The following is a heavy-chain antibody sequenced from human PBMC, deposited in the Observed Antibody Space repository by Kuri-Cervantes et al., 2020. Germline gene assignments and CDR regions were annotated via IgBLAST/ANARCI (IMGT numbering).Heavy chain of an antibody. V-gene: IGHV3-21*01. CDR3: ARDHKWAFDY. CDR1: GFTFSSYS. CDR2: ISSSSSYI. Sequence: GGSLRLSCAASGFTFSSYSMNWVRQAPGKGLEWVSSISSSSSYIYYADSVKGRFTISRDDAKNSLDLQMSSLTDEDTAVYYCARDHKWAFDYWGQGILVTVSS. J-gene: IGHJ4*02. D-gene: IGHD1-26*01.